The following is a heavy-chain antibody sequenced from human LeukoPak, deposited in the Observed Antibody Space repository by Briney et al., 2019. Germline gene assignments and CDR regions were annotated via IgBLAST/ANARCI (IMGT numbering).Heavy chain of an antibody. CDR1: GFTLSSYG. D-gene: IGHD2-2*01. V-gene: IGHV3-30*18. CDR3: AKDRVVCSSTSCYTRGIDY. J-gene: IGHJ4*02. Sequence: GGSLTLSCAASGFTLSSYGMHWVRQAPGKGLEWVAVISYDGSNKYYADSVKGRFTISRDNSKNTLYLQMNSLRAEDTAVYYCAKDRVVCSSTSCYTRGIDYWGQGTLVTVSS. CDR2: ISYDGSNK.